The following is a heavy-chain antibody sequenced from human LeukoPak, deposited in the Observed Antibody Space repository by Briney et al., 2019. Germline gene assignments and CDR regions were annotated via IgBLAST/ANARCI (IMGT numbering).Heavy chain of an antibody. V-gene: IGHV1-46*01. CDR2: INPSGGST. D-gene: IGHD3-22*01. Sequence: ASVKVSCKASGYTFTSYYMHWVRQAPGQGLEWMGIINPSGGSTSYAQKFQGRVTMTRDMSTSTVYMELSSLRSEDTAVYYCAKGETSYYDSSGLYPYLNWGQGTLVTVSS. CDR1: GYTFTSYY. CDR3: AKGETSYYDSSGLYPYLN. J-gene: IGHJ4*02.